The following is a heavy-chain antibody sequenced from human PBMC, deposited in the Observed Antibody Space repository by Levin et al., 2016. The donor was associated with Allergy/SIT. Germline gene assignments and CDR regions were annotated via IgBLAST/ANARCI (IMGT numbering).Heavy chain of an antibody. J-gene: IGHJ4*02. CDR2: ISSSGATM. V-gene: IGHV3-11*01. CDR3: ARAHPSNSWTYYFDY. D-gene: IGHD6-13*01. CDR1: GFTFSDYY. Sequence: GESLKISCAASGFTFSDYYMSWIRQTPGKGLDWVSYISSSGATMYYADSVKGRFTISRDNTKNSLFLQMDSLTAEDAAIYFCARAHPSNSWTYYFDYWGQGILVSVSS.